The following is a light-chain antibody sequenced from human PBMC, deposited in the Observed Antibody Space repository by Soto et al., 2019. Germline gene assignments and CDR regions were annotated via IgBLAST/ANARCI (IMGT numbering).Light chain of an antibody. CDR1: NIGSKN. Sequence: SYELTQPLSVSVALGQTARITCGGNNIGSKNVHWYRQKPGQAPVLVIYRDSNRPSGIPERFSGSNSGNTATLTISRAQAGDEADYYCQVWDSSTEVFGGGTKLTVL. J-gene: IGLJ2*01. CDR3: QVWDSSTEV. CDR2: RDS. V-gene: IGLV3-9*01.